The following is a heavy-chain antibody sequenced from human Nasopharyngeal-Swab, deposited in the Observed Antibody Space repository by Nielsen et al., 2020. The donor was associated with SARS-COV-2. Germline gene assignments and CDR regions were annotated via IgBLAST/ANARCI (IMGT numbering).Heavy chain of an antibody. D-gene: IGHD3-9*01. J-gene: IGHJ6*03. Sequence: WIRQPPGKGLEWIGEINHSGSTNYNPSLKSRVTISVDTSKNQFSLKLSSETAADTAVYYCARGRGYFDWLLSPFYMDVWGKGTTVTVSS. CDR3: ARGRGYFDWLLSPFYMDV. CDR2: INHSGST. V-gene: IGHV4-34*01.